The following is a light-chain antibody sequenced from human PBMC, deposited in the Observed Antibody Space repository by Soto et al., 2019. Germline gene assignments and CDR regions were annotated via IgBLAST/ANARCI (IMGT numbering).Light chain of an antibody. CDR2: WAS. Sequence: DIVMTQSPDSLAVSLGERATINCKSSQSILYNSHNRNYLSWYQQKPGSPPKLLIYWASTRESGAPDRFSGSGSGTDFALPVSSRQAENLAVYCFQQSHITPLTFGRGTNVEIK. CDR1: QSILYNSHNRNY. J-gene: IGKJ4*01. V-gene: IGKV4-1*01. CDR3: QQSHITPLT.